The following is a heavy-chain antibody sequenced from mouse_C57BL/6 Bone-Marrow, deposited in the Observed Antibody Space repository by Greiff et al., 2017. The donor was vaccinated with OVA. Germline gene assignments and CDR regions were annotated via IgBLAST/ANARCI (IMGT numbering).Heavy chain of an antibody. J-gene: IGHJ2*01. Sequence: QVQLQQSGPGLVQPSQSLSITCTVSGFSLTSYGVHWVRQSPGKGLEWLGVIWSGGSTDYNAAFISRLSISKDNSKSQVFFKMHSLQADDTAIYYCASLHYGSSLWGQGTTLTVSS. CDR1: GFSLTSYG. D-gene: IGHD1-1*01. CDR2: IWSGGST. V-gene: IGHV2-2*01. CDR3: ASLHYGSSL.